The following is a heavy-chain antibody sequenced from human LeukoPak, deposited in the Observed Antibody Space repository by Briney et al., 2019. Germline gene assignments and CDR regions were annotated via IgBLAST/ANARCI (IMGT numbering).Heavy chain of an antibody. Sequence: GGSLRLSCAASGFTFSSYSMNWVRQAPGKGLEWVSSISSSSSYIYYVDSVKGRFTISRDNAKNSLYLQMNSLRAEDTAVYYCARDQGNTMVRGVTPDAFDIWGQGTIVTVSS. D-gene: IGHD3-10*01. V-gene: IGHV3-21*01. CDR3: ARDQGNTMVRGVTPDAFDI. CDR1: GFTFSSYS. J-gene: IGHJ3*02. CDR2: ISSSSSYI.